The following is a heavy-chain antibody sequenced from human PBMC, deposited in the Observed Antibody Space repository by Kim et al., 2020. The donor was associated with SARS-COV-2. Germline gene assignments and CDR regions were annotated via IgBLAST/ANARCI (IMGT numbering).Heavy chain of an antibody. Sequence: GGSLRLSCAASGFTFSSYGMHWVRQAPGKGLEWVAVIWYDGSNKYYADSVKGRFTISRDNSKNKLYLQMNSLRAEDTAVYYCARDQRLSHGGYGMDVWGQGTTVTVSS. CDR2: IWYDGSNK. CDR3: ARDQRLSHGGYGMDV. J-gene: IGHJ6*02. V-gene: IGHV3-33*01. CDR1: GFTFSSYG. D-gene: IGHD3-10*01.